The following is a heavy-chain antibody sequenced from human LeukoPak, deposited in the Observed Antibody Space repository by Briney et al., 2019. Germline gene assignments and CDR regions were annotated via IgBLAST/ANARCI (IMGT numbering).Heavy chain of an antibody. Sequence: PSETLSLTCTVSGGSISSYYWSWIRQPAGKGLEWIGRIYASGSTNYNPSLKSRVTMSVDTSKSQFSLKLISVPAAETAVYYCARDQRRRVGANHNWFDPWGEGTLVTVSS. CDR1: GGSISSYY. V-gene: IGHV4-4*07. CDR2: IYASGST. J-gene: IGHJ5*02. CDR3: ARDQRRRVGANHNWFDP. D-gene: IGHD1-26*01.